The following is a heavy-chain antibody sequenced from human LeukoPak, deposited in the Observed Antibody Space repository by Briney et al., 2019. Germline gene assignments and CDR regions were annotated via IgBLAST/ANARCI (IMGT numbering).Heavy chain of an antibody. CDR1: GFIFSSQA. V-gene: IGHV3-23*01. Sequence: GGSLRLSCAASGFIFSSQAMSWVRQAPGKGLEWVSTIRGSDGSTYYSDSVKGRFTISRDNSKNTLYLQMNSLRADDTAVYYCAKDLMIVVVDDFDYWGQGTLVTVSS. D-gene: IGHD3-22*01. CDR3: AKDLMIVVVDDFDY. CDR2: IRGSDGST. J-gene: IGHJ4*02.